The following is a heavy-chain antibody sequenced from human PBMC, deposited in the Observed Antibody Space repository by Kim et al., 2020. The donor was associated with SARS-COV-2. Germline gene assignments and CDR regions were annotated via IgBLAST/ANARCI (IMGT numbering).Heavy chain of an antibody. V-gene: IGHV3-33*01. CDR2: ND. Sequence: NDCYAESGQGRFTISRDDSINTLYLQMTGLRAEDTALYYCATEKSGYAFDYWGQGTLVTVSS. D-gene: IGHD3-3*01. J-gene: IGHJ4*02. CDR3: ATEKSGYAFDY.